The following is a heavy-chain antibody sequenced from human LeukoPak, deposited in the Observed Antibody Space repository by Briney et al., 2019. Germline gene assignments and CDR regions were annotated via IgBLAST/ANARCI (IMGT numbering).Heavy chain of an antibody. Sequence: GGSLRLSCAASGSTFSSSWMSWVPRAPGKGLEGVANINQDGREKYSVDSAKGRFTIPRDNAKNSLYLPVNIRRAGAAAVYYWARETGQRAFDNSGAGTLVTVSS. CDR3: ARETGQRAFDN. V-gene: IGHV3-7*01. CDR1: GSTFSSSW. J-gene: IGHJ4*01. D-gene: IGHD1-1*01. CDR2: INQDGREK.